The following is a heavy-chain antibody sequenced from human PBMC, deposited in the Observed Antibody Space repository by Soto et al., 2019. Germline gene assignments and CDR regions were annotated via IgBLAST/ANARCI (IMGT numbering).Heavy chain of an antibody. Sequence: LSLTCAVYCAPFSGYYRTWIRQPPGKGLEWVSYISSSSSTIYYADSVKGRFTISRDNAKNSLYLQMNSLRDEDTAVYYCARGFLRDYYYYGMDVWGQGTTVTVSS. CDR3: ARGFLRDYYYYGMDV. D-gene: IGHD3-16*01. CDR1: CAPFSGYY. CDR2: ISSSSSTI. V-gene: IGHV3-48*02. J-gene: IGHJ6*02.